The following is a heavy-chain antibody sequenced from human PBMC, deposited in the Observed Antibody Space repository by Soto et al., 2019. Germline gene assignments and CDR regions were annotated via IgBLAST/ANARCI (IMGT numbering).Heavy chain of an antibody. CDR1: GGSLSGYY. CDR2: IKDGGYT. J-gene: IGHJ4*02. D-gene: IGHD5-12*01. V-gene: IGHV4-34*01. CDR3: ARGQEGVVATH. Sequence: QVQLQQWGAGLLKPSETLSLNCAVNGGSLSGYYWNWIRQPPGKGLEWIGEIKDGGYTNYSPSLKSRATISSDTSNNQFSLRLNSVTAADTGVYYCARGQEGVVATHWDQGALVTVSS.